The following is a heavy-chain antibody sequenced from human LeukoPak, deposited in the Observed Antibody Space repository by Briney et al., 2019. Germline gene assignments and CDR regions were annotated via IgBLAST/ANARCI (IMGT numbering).Heavy chain of an antibody. J-gene: IGHJ3*02. V-gene: IGHV4-59*01. Sequence: PSETLSLTCTVSGGSISSYYWSWIRQPPGKGLEWIGYIYYSGSTNYNPSLKSRLTISVDTSKNQFSLKLSSVTAADTAVYYCARDGPSPPSAFDIWGQGTMVTVSS. CDR1: GGSISSYY. CDR2: IYYSGST. CDR3: ARDGPSPPSAFDI.